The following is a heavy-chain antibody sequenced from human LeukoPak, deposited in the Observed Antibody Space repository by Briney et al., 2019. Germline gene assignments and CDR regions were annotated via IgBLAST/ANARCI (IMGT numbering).Heavy chain of an antibody. D-gene: IGHD3-22*01. J-gene: IGHJ4*02. CDR3: ARVYFDSSGYPTTDYFDY. Sequence: GGSLKLSCAASGFTFLSYNMNWVRQAPGKGLEWVSSISSTSSSYIYYADSVKGRFTISRDNSKTTLYLQMNSLRAEDTAVYYCARVYFDSSGYPTTDYFDYWGQGTLVTVSS. CDR2: ISSTSSSYI. CDR1: GFTFLSYN. V-gene: IGHV3-21*04.